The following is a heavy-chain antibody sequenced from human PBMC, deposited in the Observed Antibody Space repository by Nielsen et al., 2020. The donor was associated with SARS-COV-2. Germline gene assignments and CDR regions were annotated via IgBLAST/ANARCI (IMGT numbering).Heavy chain of an antibody. V-gene: IGHV4-34*01. CDR2: INHSGST. Sequence: SETLSLTCAVYGGSFSGYYWSWIRQPPGKGLEWIGEINHSGSTNYNPSLKSRVTTSVDTSKNQFSLKLSSVTAADTAVYYCARDRYDSSGYYIQLFDYWGQGTLVTVSS. CDR3: ARDRYDSSGYYIQLFDY. CDR1: GGSFSGYY. J-gene: IGHJ4*02. D-gene: IGHD3-22*01.